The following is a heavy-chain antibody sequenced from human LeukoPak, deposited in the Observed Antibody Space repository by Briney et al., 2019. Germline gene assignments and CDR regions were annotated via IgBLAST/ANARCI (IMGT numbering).Heavy chain of an antibody. CDR2: IKGDGTET. J-gene: IGHJ4*02. D-gene: IGHD5-24*01. V-gene: IGHV3-7*01. Sequence: GGSLRLSCVASGFTFSDYWMAWVRQAPGKGLEWVANIKGDGTETHYVDSLKGRFTISRDNSKNTLYLQMNSLRVEDTAVYYCARDLGGWLQFVFDYWGQGTLVTVSS. CDR3: ARDLGGWLQFVFDY. CDR1: GFTFSDYW.